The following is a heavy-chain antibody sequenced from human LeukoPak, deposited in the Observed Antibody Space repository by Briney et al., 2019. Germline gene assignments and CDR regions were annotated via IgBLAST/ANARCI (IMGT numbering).Heavy chain of an antibody. J-gene: IGHJ3*02. CDR1: GFTFSSYA. CDR3: ARTYYYDSSGYPTDDAFDI. D-gene: IGHD3-22*01. V-gene: IGHV3-64*01. Sequence: GGSLRLSCAASGFTFSSYAMHWVRQAPGKGLEYVSAICSNGGSTYYANSVKGRFTISRDNSKNTLYLQMGSLRAEDMAVYYCARTYYYDSSGYPTDDAFDIWGQGTMVTVSS. CDR2: ICSNGGST.